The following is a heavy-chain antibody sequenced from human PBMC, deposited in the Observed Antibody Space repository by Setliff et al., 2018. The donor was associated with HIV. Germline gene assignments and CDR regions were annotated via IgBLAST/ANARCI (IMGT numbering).Heavy chain of an antibody. CDR1: GFTFSNFA. CDR2: IGGSGFGT. V-gene: IGHV3-23*01. J-gene: IGHJ4*02. D-gene: IGHD3-22*01. Sequence: PGGSLGLSCTASGFTFSNFAITWVRQAPGKGLEWVSAIGGSGFGTYYADSVKGRFTISRDNSKNTLYLQMNSLRAEDTAVYYCAKDRYYDSSGSPFDYWGQGTLVTVSS. CDR3: AKDRYYDSSGSPFDY.